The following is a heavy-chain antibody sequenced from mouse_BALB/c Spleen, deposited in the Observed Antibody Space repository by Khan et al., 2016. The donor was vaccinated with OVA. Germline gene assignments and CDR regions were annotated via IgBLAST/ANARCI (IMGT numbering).Heavy chain of an antibody. CDR1: GFSLTNYG. Sequence: QMQLEESGPGLVAPSQSLSITCTISGFSLTNYGVHWVRQPPGKGLEWLVVIWSDGSTTYNSALKSRLTISKENSKSQDFLKMNSLQTDDTAMYFCARQPYYHYNIMDYWGQGTSVTVSS. J-gene: IGHJ4*01. V-gene: IGHV2-6-1*01. D-gene: IGHD2-10*01. CDR3: ARQPYYHYNIMDY. CDR2: IWSDGST.